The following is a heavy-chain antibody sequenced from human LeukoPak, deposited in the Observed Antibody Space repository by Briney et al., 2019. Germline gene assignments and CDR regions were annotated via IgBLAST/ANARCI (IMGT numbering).Heavy chain of an antibody. D-gene: IGHD2-21*02. CDR2: INTDNGNT. J-gene: IGHJ5*02. Sequence: ASVKVSCNASGHTFNTSGTSWVRQAPGQRPEWKGWINTDNGNTKYAQKFQGRVIMTTDTTTSTAYMELSSLRSDDTAVYYCARKGCTGDCYRFDPWGQGTLVTVSS. V-gene: IGHV1-18*01. CDR1: GHTFNTSG. CDR3: ARKGCTGDCYRFDP.